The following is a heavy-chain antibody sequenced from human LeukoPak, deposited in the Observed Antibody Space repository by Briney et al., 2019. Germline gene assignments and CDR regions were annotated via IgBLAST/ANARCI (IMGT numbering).Heavy chain of an antibody. V-gene: IGHV4-30-4*01. Sequence: SETLSLTCTVSGGSISSGDYYWSWIRQPPGKGLEWIGYIYYSGSTYYNPSLKSRVTISVDTSKNQFSLKLSSVTAADTAVYYCARVRIWNTYYYMDVWGKGTTVTVSS. CDR1: GGSISSGDYY. J-gene: IGHJ6*03. D-gene: IGHD1/OR15-1a*01. CDR3: ARVRIWNTYYYMDV. CDR2: IYYSGST.